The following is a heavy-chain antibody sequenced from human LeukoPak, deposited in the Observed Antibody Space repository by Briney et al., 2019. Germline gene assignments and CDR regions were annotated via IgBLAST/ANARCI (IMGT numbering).Heavy chain of an antibody. CDR1: GGSISSYD. CDR3: ARDLRNAFDI. V-gene: IGHV4-59*01. J-gene: IGHJ3*02. Sequence: SETLSLTCTVSGGSISSYDWSWIRQPPGKGLEWIGYIYYSGSTNYNPSLKSRVTISLDTSKNQFSLKLSSVTAADTAVYYCARDLRNAFDIWGQGTMVTVSS. CDR2: IYYSGST.